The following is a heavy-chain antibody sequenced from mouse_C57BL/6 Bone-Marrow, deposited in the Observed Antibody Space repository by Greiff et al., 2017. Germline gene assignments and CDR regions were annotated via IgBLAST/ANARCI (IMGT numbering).Heavy chain of an antibody. CDR1: GFNIKDYY. D-gene: IGHD2-4*01. CDR2: IDPEDGET. CDR3: APTPIYYDDGWFAY. Sequence: EVKLEESGAELVKPGASVKLSCTASGFNIKDYYMPWVKQRTEQGLEWIGRIDPEDGETKYAPKFQGKATITADTSSNTAYLQLSSLTSEDTAVYYCAPTPIYYDDGWFAYWGQGTLVTVSA. V-gene: IGHV14-2*01. J-gene: IGHJ3*01.